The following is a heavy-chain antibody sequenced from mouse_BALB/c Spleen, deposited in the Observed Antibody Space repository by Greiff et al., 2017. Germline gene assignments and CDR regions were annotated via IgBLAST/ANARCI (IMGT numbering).Heavy chain of an antibody. CDR1: GFTFSDYY. CDR2: ISDGGSYT. D-gene: IGHD1-1*01. J-gene: IGHJ4*01. CDR3: ARDLTTVVADYAIDY. V-gene: IGHV5-4*02. Sequence: EVQVVESGGGLVKPGGSLKLSCAASGFTFSDYYMYWVRQTPEKRLEWVATISDGGSYTYYPDSVKGRFTISRDNAKNNLYLQMSSLKSEDTAMYYCARDLTTVVADYAIDYWGQGTSVTVSA.